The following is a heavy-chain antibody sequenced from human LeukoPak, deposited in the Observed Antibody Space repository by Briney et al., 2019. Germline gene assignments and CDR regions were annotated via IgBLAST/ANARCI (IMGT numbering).Heavy chain of an antibody. Sequence: GGSLRLSCAASGFTFSTSWMHWVRHAPGKGLVWVSRIKSDGSTTTYADSVKGRFTISRDNAKNTLFLQMNSLRAEDTAVYYCASGSFCTNGVCYKGSDYWGQGTLVSVSS. J-gene: IGHJ4*02. CDR3: ASGSFCTNGVCYKGSDY. CDR1: GFTFSTSW. D-gene: IGHD2-8*01. V-gene: IGHV3-74*01. CDR2: IKSDGSTT.